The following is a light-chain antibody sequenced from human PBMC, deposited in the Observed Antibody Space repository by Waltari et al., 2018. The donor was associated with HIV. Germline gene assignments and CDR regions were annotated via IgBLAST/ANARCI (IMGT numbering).Light chain of an antibody. CDR3: GTWDTSLSVGV. Sequence: QSVLTPPPSLSAAPGQRVTIPSSGSSPNLAKTYVSWYHQPPGTTPNLLIYANDKRPSGIPDRFSGSQSGTSATLGITGLQTGDEADYYCGTWDTSLSVGVFGGGTKLTVL. CDR1: SPNLAKTY. V-gene: IGLV1-51*02. CDR2: AND. J-gene: IGLJ3*02.